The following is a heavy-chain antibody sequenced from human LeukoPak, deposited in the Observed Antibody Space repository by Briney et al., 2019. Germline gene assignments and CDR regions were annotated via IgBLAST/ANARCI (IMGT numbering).Heavy chain of an antibody. CDR2: TTYDGSDK. CDR1: GFTFSNYA. CDR3: AKDRANAWSSDY. D-gene: IGHD3-10*01. Sequence: PGGSLRLSCAASGFTFSNYAMDRVRQAPGKGVEWVAFTTYDGSDKYYGDPVKGRFTISRDNSKNTLYLQMNSLRAEDTAVYYCAKDRANAWSSDYWGQGTLVTVSS. V-gene: IGHV3-30*02. J-gene: IGHJ4*02.